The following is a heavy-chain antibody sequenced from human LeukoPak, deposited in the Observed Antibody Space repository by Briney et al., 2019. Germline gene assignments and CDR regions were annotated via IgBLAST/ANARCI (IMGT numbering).Heavy chain of an antibody. V-gene: IGHV3-48*04. D-gene: IGHD5-12*01. CDR1: GFTFSSYS. J-gene: IGHJ3*02. Sequence: PGGSLRLSCAASGFTFSSYSMNWVRQAPGKGLEWVSYISSSGSTIYYADSVKGRFTISRDNAKNSLYLQMNSLRAEDTAVYYCARDGYDSDAFDIWGQGTMVTVSS. CDR3: ARDGYDSDAFDI. CDR2: ISSSGSTI.